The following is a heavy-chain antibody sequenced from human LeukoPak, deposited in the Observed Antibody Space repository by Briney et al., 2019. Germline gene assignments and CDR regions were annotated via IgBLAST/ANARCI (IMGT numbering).Heavy chain of an antibody. Sequence: SETLSLTCAVYGGSFSGYYWSWIRQPPGKGLEWIGEINHSGSTNYNPSLKSRVTISVDTSKNQFSLKLSSVTAADTAVYYCARKLRGAPADYWGQGTLDTVSS. CDR1: GGSFSGYY. J-gene: IGHJ4*02. D-gene: IGHD2-21*01. CDR2: INHSGST. CDR3: ARKLRGAPADY. V-gene: IGHV4-34*01.